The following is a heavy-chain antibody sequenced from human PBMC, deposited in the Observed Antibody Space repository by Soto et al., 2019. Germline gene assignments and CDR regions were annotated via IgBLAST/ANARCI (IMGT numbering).Heavy chain of an antibody. V-gene: IGHV3-15*07. CDR2: VKSKADGGSG. Sequence: PGGSLRLSCVASGFPFNNAWINWVRQVPGKGLEWVGRVKSKADGGSGDYAAPVKGRFVGSRDDSKDIVYLQMNSLKIEDTGVYYCTTDSRTTLPEIRFDYWGHGTQVTVSS. CDR3: TTDSRTTLPEIRFDY. CDR1: GFPFNNAW. J-gene: IGHJ4*01. D-gene: IGHD1-26*01.